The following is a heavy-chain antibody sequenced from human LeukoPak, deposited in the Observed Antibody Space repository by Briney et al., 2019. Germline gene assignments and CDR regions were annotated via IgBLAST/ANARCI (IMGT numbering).Heavy chain of an antibody. CDR2: ISSTSSTI. Sequence: PGGSLRLSCAASGFTFSSYSMNWVRQAPGKGLEWVSYISSTSSTIYYADSVKGRFTISRHNAKNSLYLQMNSLRAEDTAVYYCARDGAPDAFDIWGQGTMVTVSS. CDR3: ARDGAPDAFDI. CDR1: GFTFSSYS. V-gene: IGHV3-48*01. J-gene: IGHJ3*02. D-gene: IGHD3-16*01.